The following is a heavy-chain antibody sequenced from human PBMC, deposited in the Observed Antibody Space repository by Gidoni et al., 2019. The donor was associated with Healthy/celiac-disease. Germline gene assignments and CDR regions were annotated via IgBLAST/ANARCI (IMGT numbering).Heavy chain of an antibody. CDR1: GYTFTSYG. CDR3: ARVEESDSSGPGDY. V-gene: IGHV1-18*04. D-gene: IGHD3-22*01. J-gene: IGHJ4*02. CDR2: ISSYNGNT. Sequence: QVQLVTSGAGVKKQGASVQVSCKASGYTFTSYGISWVRQAPGQGLEWMGWISSYNGNTNYAQKLQGRVTMTTDTSTSIAYMELRSLRSDDTAVYYCARVEESDSSGPGDYWGQGTLVTVSS.